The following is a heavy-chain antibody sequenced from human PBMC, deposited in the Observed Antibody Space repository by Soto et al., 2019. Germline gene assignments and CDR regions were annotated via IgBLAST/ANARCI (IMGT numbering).Heavy chain of an antibody. J-gene: IGHJ5*02. CDR2: ISFTGST. D-gene: IGHD3-16*01. Sequence: QVQLQESGPELVKPSETLSLTCVVSGASISSGNWWNWVRQSPGKGLEWIGEISFTGSTNYNPSLRSRATISADKSKNQFSLKLSAVTAADTAVYYCVRWGTDSRLNWFDPWGRGTQVIVSS. CDR3: VRWGTDSRLNWFDP. V-gene: IGHV4-4*02. CDR1: GASISSGNW.